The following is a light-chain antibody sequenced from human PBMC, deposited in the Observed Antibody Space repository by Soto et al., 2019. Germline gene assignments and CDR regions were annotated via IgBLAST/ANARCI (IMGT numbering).Light chain of an antibody. Sequence: EIVLTQSPATLSLSPGERATLSCRASQSVSSYLAWYQQKPGQAPRLIIYDASNRATGIPARFSGSGSGTDVTLTIVSLEPEDFAVYYCQQRSNWPLFTFGPGTKVDIK. CDR3: QQRSNWPLFT. J-gene: IGKJ3*01. CDR1: QSVSSY. V-gene: IGKV3-11*01. CDR2: DAS.